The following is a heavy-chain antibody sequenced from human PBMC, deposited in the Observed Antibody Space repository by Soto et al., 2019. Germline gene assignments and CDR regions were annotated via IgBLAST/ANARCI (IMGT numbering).Heavy chain of an antibody. Sequence: EVQLVESGGGLVQPGGSLRLSCAASGFTFSDYWMNWVRQARGKGLEWVANIKEDGSKRYYVDSVKVRFTISRDNAKNSLYLEMNTLRAEDTAVYYCASHGYVCRGYYCYRYFDSWGQGTLVTVSS. V-gene: IGHV3-7*03. J-gene: IGHJ4*02. D-gene: IGHD6-25*01. CDR1: GFTFSDYW. CDR3: ASHGYVCRGYYCYRYFDS. CDR2: IKEDGSKR.